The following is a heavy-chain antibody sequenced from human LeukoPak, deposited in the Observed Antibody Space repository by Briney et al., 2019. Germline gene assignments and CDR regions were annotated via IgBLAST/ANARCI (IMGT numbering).Heavy chain of an antibody. D-gene: IGHD2-2*01. Sequence: ASVEVSCKASGYTFTSYDINWVRQATGQGLEWMGWMNPNSGNTGYAQKFQGRVTITRNTSISTAYMELSSLRSEDTAVYYCAGGSTSSGFDPWGQGTLVTVSS. CDR3: AGGSTSSGFDP. V-gene: IGHV1-8*03. CDR1: GYTFTSYD. CDR2: MNPNSGNT. J-gene: IGHJ5*02.